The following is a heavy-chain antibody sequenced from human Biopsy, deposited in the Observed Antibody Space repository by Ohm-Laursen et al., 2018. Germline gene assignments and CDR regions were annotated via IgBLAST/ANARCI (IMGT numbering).Heavy chain of an antibody. CDR3: VKDRGAAGTDYYYGMDV. CDR2: ISFDGSDQ. CDR1: RFTFSTYG. Sequence: LRLSCSASRFTFSTYGMHWVRQAPGKGLEWVAVISFDGSDQRYADSVKGRFTISRDNSKNTLYLQMNSLRAEDTAVFYCVKDRGAAGTDYYYGMDVWGQGTTVTVSS. J-gene: IGHJ6*01. D-gene: IGHD6-13*01. V-gene: IGHV3-30*18.